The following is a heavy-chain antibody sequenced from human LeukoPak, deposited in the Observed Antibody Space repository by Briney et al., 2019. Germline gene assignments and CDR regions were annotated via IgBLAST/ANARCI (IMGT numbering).Heavy chain of an antibody. CDR3: VTDVLRCGGSICNFFDP. Sequence: PSETLSLTCSVSGHSITTGYFWAWIRQSPGKGLEWISSVSHSGTTYYNPPLKSRVTISLNTSRNQLSLKLTSVTAADTAVYYCVTDVLRCGGSICNFFDPWGQGTLVTVSS. J-gene: IGHJ5*01. CDR2: VSHSGTT. CDR1: GHSITTGYF. D-gene: IGHD2-15*01. V-gene: IGHV4-38-2*02.